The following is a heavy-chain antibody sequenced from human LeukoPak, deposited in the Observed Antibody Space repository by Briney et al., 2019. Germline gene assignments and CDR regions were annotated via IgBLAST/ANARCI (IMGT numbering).Heavy chain of an antibody. V-gene: IGHV3-7*01. CDR2: IKQDGIDK. J-gene: IGHJ1*01. CDR3: ARCTSGYYCVHFQT. D-gene: IGHD3-22*01. Sequence: VGSLRLSCTASGVTFSYYWMTWSRQAPGKGLEWVANIKQDGIDKYYVDSVEGRFTVSRDNTKNSLFLQMHSLRVEDTAVYYCARCTSGYYCVHFQTWCQGSLVTVSS. CDR1: GVTFSYYW.